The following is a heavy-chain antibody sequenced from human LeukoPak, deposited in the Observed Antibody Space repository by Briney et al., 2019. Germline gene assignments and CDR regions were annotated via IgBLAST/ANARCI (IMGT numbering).Heavy chain of an antibody. CDR1: DGSSSGYY. CDR3: ARAVRGRSFSSTWYRN. D-gene: IGHD6-13*01. J-gene: IGHJ4*02. V-gene: IGHV4-34*01. CDR2: MNHSGST. Sequence: SETLSLTCAAYDGSSSGYYWSWIRQPPGKGLEWIGEMNHSGSTNYNASLKSRVTISLDTSNNQFSPNLSSVTAADAAVYYCARAVRGRSFSSTWYRNWGQGTLVTVSS.